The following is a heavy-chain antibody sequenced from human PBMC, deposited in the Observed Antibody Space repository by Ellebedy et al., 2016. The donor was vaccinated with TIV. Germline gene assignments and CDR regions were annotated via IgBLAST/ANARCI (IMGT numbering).Heavy chain of an antibody. D-gene: IGHD4-23*01. CDR3: AKVPSGKTDWYFDL. V-gene: IGHV3-7*01. Sequence: GESLKISCAASGFTFSNYWLSWVRQAPGKGLEWVANINKDGSNTYYVDSVKGRFTISRDNAKNSLYLQMNSLRAEDTAVYSCAKVPSGKTDWYFDLWGRGTQVAVSS. CDR2: INKDGSNT. J-gene: IGHJ2*01. CDR1: GFTFSNYW.